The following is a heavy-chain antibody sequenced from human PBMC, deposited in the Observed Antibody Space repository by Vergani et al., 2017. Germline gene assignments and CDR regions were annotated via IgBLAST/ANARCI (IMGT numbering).Heavy chain of an antibody. CDR1: GYSFTNYW. CDR2: IYPGDSDT. V-gene: IGHV5-51*01. J-gene: IGHJ4*02. D-gene: IGHD6-19*01. CDR3: ARNLFPCGYSSACLFDY. Sequence: EVQLVQSGAEVKKPGESLKISCKGSGYSFTNYWIGWVRQMPGKGLEWLGIIYPGDSDTRYSPSFQGQVTISADKSINTAYLQWSSLKASDTAMYYCARNLFPCGYSSACLFDYWGQGTLVTVSS.